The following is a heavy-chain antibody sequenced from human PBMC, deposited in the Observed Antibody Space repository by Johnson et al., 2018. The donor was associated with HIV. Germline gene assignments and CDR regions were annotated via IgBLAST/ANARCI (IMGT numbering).Heavy chain of an antibody. J-gene: IGHJ3*02. Sequence: VQLVESGGGLVQPGGSLRLSCAASGFTFSSYAMHWVRQAPGKGLEWVAVISYDGSNKYYADSVKGRFTISRDNSKNTLYLQMNSLRAEDTAVYYCAKGLDYGGLLCAFDIWGQGTMVTVSS. CDR3: AKGLDYGGLLCAFDI. V-gene: IGHV3-30-3*02. CDR2: ISYDGSNK. CDR1: GFTFSSYA. D-gene: IGHD4-23*01.